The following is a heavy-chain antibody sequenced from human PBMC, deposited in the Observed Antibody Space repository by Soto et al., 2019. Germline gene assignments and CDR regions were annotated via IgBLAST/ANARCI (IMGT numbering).Heavy chain of an antibody. D-gene: IGHD4-17*01. V-gene: IGHV4-4*01. CDR1: GGSISSNNW. J-gene: IGHJ6*02. CDR3: ASLMGYGDYYYYYGVGV. Sequence: PSETLSLTCAVSGGSISSNNWWSWVRQPPGKGLEWIGEIYHSGSTNYNPSLKSRVTISVDKSKNQFSLKLSSVTAADTAVYCCASLMGYGDYYYYYGVGVWGQGTKVTVYS. CDR2: IYHSGST.